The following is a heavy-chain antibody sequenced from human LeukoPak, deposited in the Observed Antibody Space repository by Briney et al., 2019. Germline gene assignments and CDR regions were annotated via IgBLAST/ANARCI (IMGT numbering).Heavy chain of an antibody. CDR1: GFTFSSYA. CDR3: VRESPVAAVGRSWFDP. D-gene: IGHD6-13*01. Sequence: PGGSLRLSRAASGFTFSSYAMSWVRQAPGEGPEWVSTVSGSNGNTHYADSVKGRFTISRDNSKNTLYLQMNSLRAEDTAVYYCVRESPVAAVGRSWFDPWGQGTLVTVSS. CDR2: VSGSNGNT. J-gene: IGHJ5*02. V-gene: IGHV3-23*01.